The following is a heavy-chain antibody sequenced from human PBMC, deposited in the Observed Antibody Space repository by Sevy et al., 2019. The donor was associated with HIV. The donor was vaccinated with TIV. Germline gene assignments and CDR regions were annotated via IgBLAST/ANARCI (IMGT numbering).Heavy chain of an antibody. D-gene: IGHD2-2*01. CDR2: ISSSSSTI. V-gene: IGHV3-48*01. J-gene: IGHJ5*02. CDR1: GFTFSSYS. CDR3: AREPDIVVVPAAPLETNWFDP. Sequence: GGSLRLSCAASGFTFSSYSMNWVRQAPGKGLEWVSYISSSSSTIYYAVSVKVRFTISRDNAKNSRYLQMNSLRAEDTAVYYCAREPDIVVVPAAPLETNWFDPWGQRTLVTVSS.